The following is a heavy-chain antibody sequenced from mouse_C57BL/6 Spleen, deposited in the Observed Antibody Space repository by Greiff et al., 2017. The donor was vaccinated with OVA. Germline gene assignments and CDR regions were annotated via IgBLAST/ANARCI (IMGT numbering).Heavy chain of an antibody. Sequence: QVQLQQPGAELVMPGASVKLSCKASGYTFTSYWMHWVKQRPGQGLEWIGEIDPSDSYTNYNQKFKGKSTLTVDKSSSTAYMQLSSLTSEDSAVYYCARLGDSSGPFDYWGQGTTLTVSS. V-gene: IGHV1-69*01. CDR1: GYTFTSYW. J-gene: IGHJ2*01. CDR3: ARLGDSSGPFDY. CDR2: IDPSDSYT. D-gene: IGHD3-2*02.